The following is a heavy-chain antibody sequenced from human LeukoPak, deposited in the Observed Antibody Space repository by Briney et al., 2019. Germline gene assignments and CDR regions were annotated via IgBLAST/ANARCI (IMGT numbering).Heavy chain of an antibody. V-gene: IGHV4-39*01. CDR3: ARIAAPPKHFDY. CDR1: GGSISSSSYY. CDR2: IYYSGST. J-gene: IGHJ4*02. Sequence: SETLSLTCTASGGSISSSSYYWGWIRQPPGKGLEWIGSIYYSGSTYYNPSLKSRVTISVDTSKNQFSLKLSSVTAADTAVYYCARIAAPPKHFDYWGQGTLVTVSS. D-gene: IGHD6-13*01.